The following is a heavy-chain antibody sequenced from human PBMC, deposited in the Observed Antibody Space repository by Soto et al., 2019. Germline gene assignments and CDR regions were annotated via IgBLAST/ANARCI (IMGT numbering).Heavy chain of an antibody. Sequence: ASVKVSCKASGYTFASYGFSWGRQAPGQGLEWMGWISPRNGNTHYVEKFPGRVAMTTDTSTRTAFMELRNLRYDDTAISYCARTLTPTHGDSKKNNYLDPWGQGTLVTVSS. CDR3: ARTLTPTHGDSKKNNYLDP. V-gene: IGHV1-18*04. CDR1: GYTFASYG. CDR2: ISPRNGNT. D-gene: IGHD3-10*01. J-gene: IGHJ5*02.